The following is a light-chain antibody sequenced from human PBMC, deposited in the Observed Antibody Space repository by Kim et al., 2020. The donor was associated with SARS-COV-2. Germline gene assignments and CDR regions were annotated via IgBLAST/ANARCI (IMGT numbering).Light chain of an antibody. CDR1: SSDVGGYNY. J-gene: IGLJ2*01. V-gene: IGLV2-11*03. CDR2: DVS. Sequence: GQSVTISCTGTSSDVGGYNYVSWYQQHPGKVPKLMIYDVSKRPSVVPDRFSGSKSGNTASLTISGLQAEDEADYYCCSYAGSYILLFGGGTQLTVL. CDR3: CSYAGSYILL.